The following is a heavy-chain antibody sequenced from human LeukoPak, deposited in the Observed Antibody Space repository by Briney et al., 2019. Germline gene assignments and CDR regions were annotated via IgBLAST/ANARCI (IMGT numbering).Heavy chain of an antibody. D-gene: IGHD5/OR15-5a*01. CDR3: ARLSTSPHHSP. CDR1: GYTFTGYY. V-gene: IGHV1-2*06. CDR2: INPNSGDT. J-gene: IGHJ5*02. Sequence: GASVKVSCKASGYTFTGYYLHWVRQAPGQGLEWMGRINPNSGDTYYTQDFQGRITMTRDTSLSTAYLELSTLRSNDTAVYYCARLSTSPHHSPWGQGTLVTVSS.